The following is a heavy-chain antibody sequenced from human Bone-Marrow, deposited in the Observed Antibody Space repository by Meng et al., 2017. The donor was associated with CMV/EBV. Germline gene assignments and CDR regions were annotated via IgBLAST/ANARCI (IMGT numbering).Heavy chain of an antibody. V-gene: IGHV3-7*01. J-gene: IGHJ4*02. CDR1: GFTFSSYW. CDR2: IKQDGSEK. CDR3: ARDLVGYSTIDY. D-gene: IGHD4-11*01. Sequence: GESLKISCAASGFTFSSYWMSWVRQAPGKGLEWVANIKQDGSEKYYVDSVKGRFTISRDNAKNSLYLQMNSLRAEDTAVYYCARDLVGYSTIDYWGQGTLVTVSS.